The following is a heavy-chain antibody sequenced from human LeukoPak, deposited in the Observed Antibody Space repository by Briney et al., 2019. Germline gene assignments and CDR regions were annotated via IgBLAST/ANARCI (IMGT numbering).Heavy chain of an antibody. CDR3: AKDVSQWLVRLDY. CDR1: GFTFSSYA. Sequence: GGSLRLSCATSGFTFSSYAMSWVRQAPGKGLEWVSGIGASGGSTYYADSVKGRFTVSRGNSKNTLYVQMNSLRAEDTAVYYCAKDVSQWLVRLDYWGQGVLVTVSS. J-gene: IGHJ4*02. CDR2: IGASGGST. V-gene: IGHV3-23*01. D-gene: IGHD6-19*01.